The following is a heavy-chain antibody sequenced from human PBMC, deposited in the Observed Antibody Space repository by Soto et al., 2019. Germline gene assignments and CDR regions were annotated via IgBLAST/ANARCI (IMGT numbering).Heavy chain of an antibody. D-gene: IGHD2-15*01. CDR1: GYTFTSYG. CDR3: TTVAGGRFDP. Sequence: QVQLVQSGAEVKKPGASVKVSCKASGYTFTSYGISWVRQAPGQGLEWMGRISAYNGNTNYAEKLQRRVTMTTAASTSTAYMELRSLRSDDTAGYYCTTVAGGRFDPWGQGTLVIVSS. CDR2: ISAYNGNT. J-gene: IGHJ5*02. V-gene: IGHV1-18*04.